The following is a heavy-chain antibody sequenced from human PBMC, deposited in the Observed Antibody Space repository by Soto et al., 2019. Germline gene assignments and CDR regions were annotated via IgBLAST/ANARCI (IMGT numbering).Heavy chain of an antibody. J-gene: IGHJ6*03. V-gene: IGHV3-66*01. CDR2: FYSGGDT. CDR3: SRGSRYYDPRSGDYYYYMDV. CDR1: GITVSNNY. D-gene: IGHD3-3*01. Sequence: VQLVESGGGLVQPGGSLRLSCAASGITVSNNYMVWVRQAPGKGLEWVSIFYSGGDTFYADSVKGRFSLSRDYLNNTLSLLMNSLRAEDTALYYCSRGSRYYDPRSGDYYYYMDVWGKGTTVTVSS.